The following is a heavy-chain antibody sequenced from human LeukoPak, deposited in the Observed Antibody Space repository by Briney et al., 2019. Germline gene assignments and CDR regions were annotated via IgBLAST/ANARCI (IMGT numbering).Heavy chain of an antibody. CDR2: ISYDGSNK. D-gene: IGHD4-17*01. CDR3: AKDYGDFQNFDY. CDR1: GFTFSSYG. Sequence: GGSLRLSCAASGFTFSSYGMHWVRQAPGKGLEWVAVISYDGSNKYYADSVKGRFTISRDNSKNTLYLQMNSLGAEDTAVYYCAKDYGDFQNFDYWGQGTLVTVSS. V-gene: IGHV3-30*18. J-gene: IGHJ4*02.